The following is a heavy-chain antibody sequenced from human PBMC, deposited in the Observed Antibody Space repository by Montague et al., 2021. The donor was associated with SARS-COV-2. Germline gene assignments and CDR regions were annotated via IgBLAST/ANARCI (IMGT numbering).Heavy chain of an antibody. CDR1: GGSISNYY. J-gene: IGHJ4*02. V-gene: IGHV4-59*01. CDR2: IYYSGST. Sequence: SETLSLTCTVSGGSISNYYWSRIRQPPGKGLEWIGYIYYSGSTNYNPSLKSRVTISVDTSKSQFSLKLSSVTAADTAVYYCARVQRGYYYVLGVSAHFDYWGQGTLVTVSS. D-gene: IGHD3-10*01. CDR3: ARVQRGYYYVLGVSAHFDY.